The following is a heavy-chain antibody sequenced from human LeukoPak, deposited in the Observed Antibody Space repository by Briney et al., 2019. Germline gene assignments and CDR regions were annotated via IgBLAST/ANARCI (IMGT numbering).Heavy chain of an antibody. CDR1: GGSISSSSYY. Sequence: TSETLSLTCTVSGGSISSSSYYWGWIRQPPGKGLEWIGSIYYSGSTYYNPSLKSRVTISVDTSKNQFSLKLSSVTAEDTAVYYCARDHATTMVRGVIPSWIDPWGQGTLVTVSS. J-gene: IGHJ5*02. V-gene: IGHV4-39*02. CDR2: IYYSGST. D-gene: IGHD3-10*01. CDR3: ARDHATTMVRGVIPSWIDP.